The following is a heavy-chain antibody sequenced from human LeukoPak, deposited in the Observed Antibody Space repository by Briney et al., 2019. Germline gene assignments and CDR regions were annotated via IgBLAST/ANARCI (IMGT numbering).Heavy chain of an antibody. Sequence: SETLSLTCTVFGVSFSTYYWTWIRQPAGKGPEWIGRIYSSGNTNYNPSLESRVTMSIDTSKHQVSLKLTSVTAADTAVYYCARERGILRGDAFDLWGQGTMVTVSA. V-gene: IGHV4-4*07. CDR3: ARERGILRGDAFDL. CDR1: GVSFSTYY. J-gene: IGHJ3*01. CDR2: IYSSGNT. D-gene: IGHD1-26*01.